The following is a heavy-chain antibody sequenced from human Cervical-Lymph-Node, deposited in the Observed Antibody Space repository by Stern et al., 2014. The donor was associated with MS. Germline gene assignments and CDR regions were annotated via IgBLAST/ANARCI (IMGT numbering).Heavy chain of an antibody. D-gene: IGHD3-22*01. Sequence: EVQLVQSGAEVKKPGESLKIACKGSGYSFSSYWIAWVRQMPGKGLEWMGMIFPSDSETRYSPSFEGQVNISVVKSHRTAYLHWSSLKASDTARYYCGREVALTAGLLGFWGQGTQVIVS. CDR3: GREVALTAGLLGF. J-gene: IGHJ4*02. CDR2: IFPSDSET. V-gene: IGHV5-51*01. CDR1: GYSFSSYW.